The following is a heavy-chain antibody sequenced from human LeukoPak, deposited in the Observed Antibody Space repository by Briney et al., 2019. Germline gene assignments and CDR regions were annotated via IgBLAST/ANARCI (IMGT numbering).Heavy chain of an antibody. D-gene: IGHD3-3*01. CDR2: INHSGST. CDR1: GFSFSSYS. V-gene: IGHV4-34*01. J-gene: IGHJ4*02. Sequence: PGGSLRLSCAASGFSFSSYSMNWVRQAPGKGLEWIGEINHSGSTKYNPSLKSGVTISVDTSKNQFSLKLSSVTAADTAVYYCASSPPVSYDFWSGYYPFDYWGQGTLVTVSS. CDR3: ASSPPVSYDFWSGYYPFDY.